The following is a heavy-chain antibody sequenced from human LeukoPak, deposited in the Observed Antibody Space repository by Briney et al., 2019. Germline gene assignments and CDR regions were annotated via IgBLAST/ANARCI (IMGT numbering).Heavy chain of an antibody. CDR2: IYYSGTT. Sequence: SQTLSLTCTVSGGSISSGGYYWSWIRQHPGKGLELIGYIYYSGTTYYNPSLKSRVTISVDTSKNQFSLRLSSVTAADTAVYYCARENTVTFDYWGQGTLVTVSS. V-gene: IGHV4-31*03. CDR3: ARENTVTFDY. CDR1: GGSISSGGYY. D-gene: IGHD4-11*01. J-gene: IGHJ4*02.